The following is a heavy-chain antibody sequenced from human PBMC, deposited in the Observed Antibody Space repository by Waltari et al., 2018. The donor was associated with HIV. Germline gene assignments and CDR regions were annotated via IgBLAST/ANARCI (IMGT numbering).Heavy chain of an antibody. D-gene: IGHD2-15*01. CDR1: GYPLSDFS. CDR2: FDPKNGKP. Sequence: VHLIQSAFDLKRPGASVTLACKVSGYPLSDFSMQWVRQGPGHRLEWMGGFDPKNGKPVYSQRFWGRVSLAEDTSEDTAYLELNRLTSDDTAVYYCVTLYKQSPLYSNFWGQGTLVTVSP. CDR3: VTLYKQSPLYSNF. J-gene: IGHJ1*01. V-gene: IGHV1-24*01.